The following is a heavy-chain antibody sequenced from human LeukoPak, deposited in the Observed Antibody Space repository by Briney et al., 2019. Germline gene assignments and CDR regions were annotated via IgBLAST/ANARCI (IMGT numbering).Heavy chain of an antibody. CDR2: INSDGGTT. CDR1: GFTLSSYW. Sequence: PGGSLRLSCAASGFTLSSYWMNWLRQGPGKGLVWVSRINSDGGTTSYADSVKGRFTISRDNAKNTLYLQMNSLRAEDTAVYYCSRGPYSGSATYYNDNWGQGTLVTVSS. V-gene: IGHV3-74*01. D-gene: IGHD3-10*01. CDR3: SRGPYSGSATYYNDN. J-gene: IGHJ4*02.